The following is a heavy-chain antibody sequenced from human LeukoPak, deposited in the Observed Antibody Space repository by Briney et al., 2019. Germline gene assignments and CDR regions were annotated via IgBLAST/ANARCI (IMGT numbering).Heavy chain of an antibody. CDR1: GFTFSDYN. CDR2: ISRSGSTK. V-gene: IGHV3-11*04. J-gene: IGHJ6*03. CDR3: ARGVAAAGTEEPYYYYYYMDV. D-gene: IGHD6-13*01. Sequence: PGGSLRLSCAASGFTFSDYNMRWIRQAPGKGLEWVSSISRSGSTKYYADSVKGRFTISRDNAKNSLYLQMNSLRAEDTAVYYCARGVAAAGTEEPYYYYYYMDVWGKGTTVTVSS.